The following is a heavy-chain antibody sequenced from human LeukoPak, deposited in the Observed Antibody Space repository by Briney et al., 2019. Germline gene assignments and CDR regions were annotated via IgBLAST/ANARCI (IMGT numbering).Heavy chain of an antibody. Sequence: SETLSLTCTVSGGSISSYYWSWVRQPPGKGLEWIGSIYLSGSTYYNPSLKSRVTISVDTSKNQFSLKLSSVTAADTAVYYCARDRSYCSGGSCSYYFDYWGQGTLVTVSS. CDR2: IYLSGST. J-gene: IGHJ4*02. V-gene: IGHV4-38-2*02. CDR3: ARDRSYCSGGSCSYYFDY. CDR1: GGSISSYY. D-gene: IGHD2-15*01.